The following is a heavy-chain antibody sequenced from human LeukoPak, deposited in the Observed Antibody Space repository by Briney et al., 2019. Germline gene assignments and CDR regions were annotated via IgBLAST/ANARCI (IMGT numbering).Heavy chain of an antibody. CDR1: GGSISSSSYY. V-gene: IGHV4-39*01. Sequence: SGTLSLTCTVSGGSISSSSYYWGWIRQPPGKGLEWIGSFYYSGSTYYNPSLKSRVTMSVDTSKNQFSLKLSSVTAADTAVYYCSAYYYDTSAAYYFDYWGQGTLVTVSS. CDR3: SAYYYDTSAAYYFDY. CDR2: FYYSGST. J-gene: IGHJ4*02. D-gene: IGHD3-22*01.